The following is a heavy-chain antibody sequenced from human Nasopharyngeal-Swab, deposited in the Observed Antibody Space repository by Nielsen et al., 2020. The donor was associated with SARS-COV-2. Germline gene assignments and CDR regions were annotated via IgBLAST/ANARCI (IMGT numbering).Heavy chain of an antibody. CDR3: ARMRIAVAGFDY. CDR2: IYTSGST. CDR1: GGSISSYY. D-gene: IGHD6-19*01. J-gene: IGHJ4*02. Sequence: GSLRLSCTVSGGSISSYYWSWIRQPAGKGLEWIGRIYTSGSTNYNPSLKSRVTMSVDTSKNQFSLKLSSVTAADTAVYYCARMRIAVAGFDYWGQGTLVTVSS. V-gene: IGHV4-4*07.